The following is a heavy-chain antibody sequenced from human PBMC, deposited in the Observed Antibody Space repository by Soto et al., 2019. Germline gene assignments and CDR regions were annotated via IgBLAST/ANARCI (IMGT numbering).Heavy chain of an antibody. V-gene: IGHV1-2*04. CDR1: GYTFTGYY. CDR3: ASEGGMITFGGVSFDY. D-gene: IGHD3-16*01. Sequence: QVQLVQSGAEVKKPGASVKVSCKASGYTFTGYYMHWVRQAPGQGLEWMGWINPNSGGTNYAQKFQGWVTMTRDTSISTAYMELSRLSSDDTAVYYCASEGGMITFGGVSFDYWGQGTLVTVSS. CDR2: INPNSGGT. J-gene: IGHJ4*02.